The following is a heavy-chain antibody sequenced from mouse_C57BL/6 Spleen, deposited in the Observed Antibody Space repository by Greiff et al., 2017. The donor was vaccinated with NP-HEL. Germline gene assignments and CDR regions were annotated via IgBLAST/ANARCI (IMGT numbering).Heavy chain of an antibody. CDR3: ASLDSSGY. CDR1: GFTFSSYG. CDR2: ISSGGSYT. Sequence: EVQGVESGGDLVKPGGSLKLSCAASGFTFSSYGMSWVRQTPDKRLEWVATISSGGSYTYYPDSVKGLFTISRDNAKNTLYLQMSSLKSEDTAMYCCASLDSSGYWGQGTTLTVSS. V-gene: IGHV5-6*01. J-gene: IGHJ2*01. D-gene: IGHD3-2*02.